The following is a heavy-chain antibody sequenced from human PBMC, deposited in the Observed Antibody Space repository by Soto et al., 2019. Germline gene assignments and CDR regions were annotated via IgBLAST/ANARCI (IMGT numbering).Heavy chain of an antibody. CDR3: ARGLSSSGWAYYYYYYGMDV. CDR2: INHSGST. CDR1: GGSFSGYY. J-gene: IGHJ6*02. V-gene: IGHV4-34*01. D-gene: IGHD6-19*01. Sequence: PSETLSLTCAVYGGSFSGYYWIWIRQPPGKGLEWIGEINHSGSTNYSPSLKSRVTISVDTSKNQFSLKLSSVTAADTAVYYCARGLSSSGWAYYYYYYGMDVWGQGTTVTVSS.